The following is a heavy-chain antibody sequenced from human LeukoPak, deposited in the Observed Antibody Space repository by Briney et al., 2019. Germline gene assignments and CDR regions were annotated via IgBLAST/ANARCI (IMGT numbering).Heavy chain of an antibody. CDR3: ARGPFYDILTGSPNWFDP. D-gene: IGHD3-9*01. CDR1: GYTFTGYY. V-gene: IGHV1-2*02. Sequence: ASVKVSCKACGYTFTGYYMHWVRQAAGQGLEWVGWINPNSGGTNYAQKFQGRVTMTRDTSISTAYMELSRLRPDDTAVYYCARGPFYDILTGSPNWFDPWGQGTLVTVSS. J-gene: IGHJ5*02. CDR2: INPNSGGT.